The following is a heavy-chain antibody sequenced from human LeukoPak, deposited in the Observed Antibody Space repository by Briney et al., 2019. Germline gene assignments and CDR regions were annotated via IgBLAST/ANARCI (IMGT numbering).Heavy chain of an antibody. D-gene: IGHD6-13*01. Sequence: ASVKVSCKASGYTFTSYGISWVRQAPGQGLEWMGWISAYNGNTNYAQKLQGRVTMTTDTSTSTAYMELRSLRSDDTAVYYCARNTLNDCEYSSSCLGFGIWEFDYWGQGTLVTVSS. V-gene: IGHV1-18*01. J-gene: IGHJ4*02. CDR1: GYTFTSYG. CDR3: ARNTLNDCEYSSSCLGFGIWEFDY. CDR2: ISAYNGNT.